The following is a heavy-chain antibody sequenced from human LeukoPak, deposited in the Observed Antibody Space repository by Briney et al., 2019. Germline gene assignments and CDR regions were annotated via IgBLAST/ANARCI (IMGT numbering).Heavy chain of an antibody. J-gene: IGHJ4*02. V-gene: IGHV3-23*01. CDR3: AKRGVVIRVILVGFHKEAYYFDS. CDR1: GITLSNYG. Sequence: GGSLRLSCAVSGITLSNYGMTWVRQAPGKGLEWVAGISDTGGRTNYADSVKGRCTISRDNPKNTLYLQMNSLRAEDTAVYFCAKRGVVIRVILVGFHKEAYYFDSWGQGALVTVSS. D-gene: IGHD3-22*01. CDR2: ISDTGGRT.